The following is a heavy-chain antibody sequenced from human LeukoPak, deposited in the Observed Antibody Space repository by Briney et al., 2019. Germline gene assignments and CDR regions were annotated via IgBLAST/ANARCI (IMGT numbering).Heavy chain of an antibody. J-gene: IGHJ4*02. CDR1: GYTFTGYY. V-gene: IGHV1-2*02. Sequence: ASVKVSCKASGYTFTGYYMHWVRQAPGQGLEWMGWINPNSGGTDYAQKFQGRVTMTRDTSISTAYMELSRLRSDDTAVYYCARSPLWLGELYSDYWGQGTLVTVCS. CDR3: ARSPLWLGELYSDY. D-gene: IGHD3-10*01. CDR2: INPNSGGT.